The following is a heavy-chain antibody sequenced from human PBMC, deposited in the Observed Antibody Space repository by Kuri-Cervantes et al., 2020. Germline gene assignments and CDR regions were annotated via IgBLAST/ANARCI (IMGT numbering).Heavy chain of an antibody. CDR2: ISGSGGST. V-gene: IGHV3-23*01. Sequence: GESLKISCAASGFTFSSYWMSWVRQAPGKGLEWVSAISGSGGSTYYADSVKGRFTISRDNSKNTLYLQMNSPRAEDTAVYYCALLRGCSSTSCSGFSLDYWGQGTLVTVSS. J-gene: IGHJ4*02. D-gene: IGHD2-2*01. CDR1: GFTFSSYW. CDR3: ALLRGCSSTSCSGFSLDY.